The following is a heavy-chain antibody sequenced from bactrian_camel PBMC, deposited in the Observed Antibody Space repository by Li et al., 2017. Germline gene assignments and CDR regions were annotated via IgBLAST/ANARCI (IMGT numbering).Heavy chain of an antibody. Sequence: VQLVESGGGLVQPGGSLALSCAAPGFIFNNAWMRWVRQAPGKGLEWESTVYTRDGRTWLADSVKGRFTISRDNAKNTLYLQLNSLKTEDTAMYYCARESPSMDYWGRGTQVTVS. V-gene: IGHV3S1*01. CDR1: GFIFNNAW. J-gene: IGHJ7*01. CDR2: VYTRDGRT.